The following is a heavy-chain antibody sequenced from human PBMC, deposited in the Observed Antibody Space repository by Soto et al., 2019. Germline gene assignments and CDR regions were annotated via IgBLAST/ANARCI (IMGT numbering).Heavy chain of an antibody. CDR1: GFTFSSYA. J-gene: IGHJ4*02. V-gene: IGHV3-23*01. Sequence: EVQLLESGGGLVQPGGSLRLSCAASGFTFSSYAMSWVRQAPGKGLECVSSISGSGGSTYYADSVKGRFTISRDNSKNTLYLQMNSLGAEDTAVYYCAKDRRGYSSTARIDYWGQGTLVTVSS. CDR3: AKDRRGYSSTARIDY. CDR2: ISGSGGST. D-gene: IGHD6-13*01.